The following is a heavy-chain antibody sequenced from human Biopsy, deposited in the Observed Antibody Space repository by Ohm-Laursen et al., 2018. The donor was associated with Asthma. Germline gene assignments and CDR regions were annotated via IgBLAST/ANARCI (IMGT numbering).Heavy chain of an antibody. Sequence: SLRLSCAASGFSFSRYSMHWVRQAPGKGLEWVAVIPFDGSNKYYGDSVKGRFTIARDNSKNTVYLQMNSLRAEDTAVYYCASYEVVTAILPMDVRGQGTTVTVSS. J-gene: IGHJ6*02. CDR2: IPFDGSNK. CDR3: ASYEVVTAILPMDV. D-gene: IGHD2-21*02. CDR1: GFSFSRYS. V-gene: IGHV3-30*03.